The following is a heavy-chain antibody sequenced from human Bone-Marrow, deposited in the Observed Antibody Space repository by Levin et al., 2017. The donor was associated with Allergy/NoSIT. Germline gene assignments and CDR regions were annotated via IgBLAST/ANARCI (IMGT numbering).Heavy chain of an antibody. CDR1: GYTFTSYY. Sequence: GESLKISCKASGYTFTSYYMHWVRQAPGQGLEWMGIINPSGGTTRYAQNFQGRITMTRDTSTTTVYMTLSSLRSEDTAVYYCVRDAIASTVELTAIRDNWFDSWGQGTLVNVSS. CDR2: INPSGGTT. J-gene: IGHJ5*01. D-gene: IGHD2-21*02. CDR3: VRDAIASTVELTAIRDNWFDS. V-gene: IGHV1-46*01.